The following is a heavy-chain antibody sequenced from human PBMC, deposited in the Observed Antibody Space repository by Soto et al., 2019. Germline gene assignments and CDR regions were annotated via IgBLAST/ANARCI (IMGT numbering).Heavy chain of an antibody. CDR1: GGSFSCYD. V-gene: IGHV4-34*01. Sequence: SETMSLTCAVYGGSFSCYDWSWIRQPTGKGLEWIGEINHSGSTNYNPSLKSRVTISVDTSKNQLSLKLSSVTAADTAVYYCARGNTAYYYGSGSYSNLIDYWGQGTLVTVSS. CDR3: ARGNTAYYYGSGSYSNLIDY. J-gene: IGHJ4*02. CDR2: INHSGST. D-gene: IGHD3-10*01.